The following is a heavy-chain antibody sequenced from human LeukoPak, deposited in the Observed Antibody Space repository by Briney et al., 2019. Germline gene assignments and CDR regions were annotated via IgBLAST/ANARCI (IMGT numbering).Heavy chain of an antibody. CDR3: VRWAGGQYYYDSSGYLDAFDI. D-gene: IGHD3-22*01. Sequence: SETLSLTCTVSGGSISSGDYYWSWIRQPPGKGLEWIGYIYYSGSTYYNPSLKSRVTISVDTSKNQFSLKLSSVTAADTAVYYCVRWAGGQYYYDSSGYLDAFDIWGQGTMVTVSS. CDR1: GGSISSGDYY. J-gene: IGHJ3*02. CDR2: IYYSGST. V-gene: IGHV4-30-4*01.